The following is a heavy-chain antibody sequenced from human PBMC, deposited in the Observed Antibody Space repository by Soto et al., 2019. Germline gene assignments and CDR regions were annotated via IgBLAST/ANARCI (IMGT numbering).Heavy chain of an antibody. V-gene: IGHV3-30*18. J-gene: IGHJ4*02. D-gene: IGHD3-22*01. CDR2: ISYGGSNQ. CDR1: GFTFSSYG. CDR3: AKLMYSFDSSGFSVDY. Sequence: ESGGGVVQPGRSLRLSCVASGFTFSSYGMQWVRQAPGKGLDWVAFISYGGSNQYYADSVKGRFTISRDDSKNMLYLQMNSLRPEDTAVYYCAKLMYSFDSSGFSVDYWGQGTLATVSS.